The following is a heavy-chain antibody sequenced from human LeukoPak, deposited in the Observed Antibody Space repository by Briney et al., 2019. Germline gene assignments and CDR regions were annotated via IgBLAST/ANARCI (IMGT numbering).Heavy chain of an antibody. CDR3: AKPGSNNWFDP. J-gene: IGHJ5*02. V-gene: IGHV3-30*02. Sequence: GGSLRLSCAASGFTFSSYGMHWVRQAPGKGLEWVAFIRYDGNNKYYADSVKGRFTISRDNSKNTLYLQMNSLRAEDTAVYYCAKPGSNNWFDPWGQGTLVTVSS. CDR2: IRYDGNNK. CDR1: GFTFSSYG. D-gene: IGHD3-10*01.